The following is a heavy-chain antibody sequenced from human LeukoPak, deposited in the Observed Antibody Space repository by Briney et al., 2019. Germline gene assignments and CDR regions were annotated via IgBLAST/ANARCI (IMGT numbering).Heavy chain of an antibody. Sequence: SETLSLTCAVYGGSFSGYYWSWIRQPPGKGLEWIGEINHSGSTNYNPSLKSRVTISVDTSKNQFSLKLSSVTAADTAVYYCASSSGSGSYYDTFDYWGQGTLVTVSS. CDR1: GGSFSGYY. CDR2: INHSGST. D-gene: IGHD3-10*01. CDR3: ASSSGSGSYYDTFDY. J-gene: IGHJ4*02. V-gene: IGHV4-34*01.